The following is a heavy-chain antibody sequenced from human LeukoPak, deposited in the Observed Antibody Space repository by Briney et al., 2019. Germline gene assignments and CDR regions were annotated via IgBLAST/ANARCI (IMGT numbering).Heavy chain of an antibody. D-gene: IGHD3/OR15-3a*01. CDR3: ARGDPGGLVIMPHFDY. Sequence: GGSLRLSCAASGFIFDDYGMSWVRQAPGKGLEWVSGINWNGGSTGYADSVKGRFTISRDNAKNSLYLQMNSLRAEDTALYYCARGDPGGLVIMPHFDYWGQGTLVTVSP. CDR2: INWNGGST. CDR1: GFIFDDYG. V-gene: IGHV3-20*04. J-gene: IGHJ4*02.